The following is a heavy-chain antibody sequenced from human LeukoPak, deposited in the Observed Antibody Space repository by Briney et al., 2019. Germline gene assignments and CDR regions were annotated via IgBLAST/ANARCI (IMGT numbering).Heavy chain of an antibody. V-gene: IGHV5-51*01. Sequence: GESLKISCKGSGYRFTSYWIGWVRQMPGKGLEWMGIIYPGDSDTRYSPSFQGQVTISADKSISAAYLQRSSLKASDTAMYYCARHTNDYGGYGDYWGQGTLVTVSS. CDR2: IYPGDSDT. CDR3: ARHTNDYGGYGDY. J-gene: IGHJ4*02. D-gene: IGHD4-23*01. CDR1: GYRFTSYW.